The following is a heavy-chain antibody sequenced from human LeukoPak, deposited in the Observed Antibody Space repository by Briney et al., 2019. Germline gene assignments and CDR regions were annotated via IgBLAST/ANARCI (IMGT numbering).Heavy chain of an antibody. CDR3: ARARTRHAEKKDIVVVPAANNWFDP. Sequence: EASVKVSCKASGYTFTSYGISWVRQAPGQGLEWMGWISAYNGNTNYAQKLQGRVTMTTDTSTSTAYMELRSLRSDDTAVYYCARARTRHAEKKDIVVVPAANNWFDPWGQGTLVTVSS. D-gene: IGHD2-2*01. J-gene: IGHJ5*02. V-gene: IGHV1-18*01. CDR1: GYTFTSYG. CDR2: ISAYNGNT.